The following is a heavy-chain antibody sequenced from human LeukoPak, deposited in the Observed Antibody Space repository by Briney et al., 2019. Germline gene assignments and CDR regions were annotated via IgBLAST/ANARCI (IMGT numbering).Heavy chain of an antibody. Sequence: ASVKVSCKASGHTFTSYAMHWVRQAPGQRLEWMGWINAGNGNTKYSQKFQGRVTITRDTSASTAYMELSSLRSEDTAVYYCASADPTYYDFWSGYYTGDYYYGMDVWGQGTTVTVSS. D-gene: IGHD3-3*01. CDR2: INAGNGNT. V-gene: IGHV1-3*01. CDR3: ASADPTYYDFWSGYYTGDYYYGMDV. J-gene: IGHJ6*02. CDR1: GHTFTSYA.